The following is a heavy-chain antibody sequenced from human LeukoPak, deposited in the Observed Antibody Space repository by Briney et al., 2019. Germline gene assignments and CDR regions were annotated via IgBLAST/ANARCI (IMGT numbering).Heavy chain of an antibody. D-gene: IGHD6-6*01. CDR1: GFTFSSYG. V-gene: IGHV3-33*01. CDR2: IWYDGSNK. CDR3: ARDIGAARAAGAFDI. J-gene: IGHJ3*02. Sequence: GGSLRLSCAASGFTFSSYGMHWVRQAPGKGLEWVAVIWYDGSNKYYADSVKGRFTISRDNSKNTLYLQMNSLRAEDTAVYYCARDIGAARAAGAFDIRGQGTMVTVSS.